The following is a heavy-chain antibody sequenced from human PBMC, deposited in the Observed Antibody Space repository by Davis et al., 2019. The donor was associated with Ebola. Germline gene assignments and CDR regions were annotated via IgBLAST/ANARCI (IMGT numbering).Heavy chain of an antibody. CDR3: ARHGRFLEWFSFDP. D-gene: IGHD3-3*01. CDR1: GGSISSSSYY. V-gene: IGHV4-39*01. J-gene: IGHJ5*02. CDR2: SYYSGST. Sequence: MPWGSLTLSCTVSGGSISSSSYYCGWIRQPPGKGLEWIGSSYYSGSTYYNPSLKSRVTISVDTSKNQFSLKLSSVTAADTAVYYCARHGRFLEWFSFDPWGQGTLVTVSS.